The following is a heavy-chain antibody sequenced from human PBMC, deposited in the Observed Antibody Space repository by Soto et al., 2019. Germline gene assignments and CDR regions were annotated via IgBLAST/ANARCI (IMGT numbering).Heavy chain of an antibody. Sequence: SETLSLTCTVSGGSISSYYWSWIRQPPGKGLEWIGYIYYSGSTNYNPSLKSRVTISVDTSKNQFSLKLSSVTAADTAVYYCARGEGVACPHPRDPDFDYWGQGTLVTVSS. V-gene: IGHV4-59*01. CDR3: ARGEGVACPHPRDPDFDY. J-gene: IGHJ4*02. CDR1: GGSISSYY. CDR2: IYYSGST. D-gene: IGHD3-3*01.